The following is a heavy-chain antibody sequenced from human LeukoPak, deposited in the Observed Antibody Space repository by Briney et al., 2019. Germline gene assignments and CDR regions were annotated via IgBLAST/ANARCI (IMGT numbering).Heavy chain of an antibody. D-gene: IGHD4-11*01. CDR2: ISSSSSYT. Sequence: SGGSLRLSCAASGFTFSDYYMSWIRQAPGKGLEWVSYISSSSSYTNYADSVKGRFTISRDNAKNSLYLQMNSLRAEDTAVCYCARRLTTGGFFDYWGQGTLVTVSS. CDR3: ARRLTTGGFFDY. V-gene: IGHV3-11*06. CDR1: GFTFSDYY. J-gene: IGHJ4*02.